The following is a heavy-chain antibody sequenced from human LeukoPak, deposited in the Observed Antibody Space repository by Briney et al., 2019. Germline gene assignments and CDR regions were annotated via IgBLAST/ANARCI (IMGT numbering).Heavy chain of an antibody. D-gene: IGHD6-13*01. V-gene: IGHV3-30*02. Sequence: GGSLRLSCAASGFTFSSYGMHWVRQAPGKGLEWVAFIRYDGSNKYYVDSVKGRFTISRDNSKNTLYLQMNSLRAEDTAVYYCAKDPRYSSSWSYFDYWGQGTLVTVSP. CDR3: AKDPRYSSSWSYFDY. CDR2: IRYDGSNK. J-gene: IGHJ4*02. CDR1: GFTFSSYG.